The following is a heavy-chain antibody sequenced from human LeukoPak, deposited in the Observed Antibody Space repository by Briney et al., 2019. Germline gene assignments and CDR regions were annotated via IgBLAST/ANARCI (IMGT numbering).Heavy chain of an antibody. Sequence: SETLSLTCTVSGGSISSSSYYWGWIRQPPGKGLEWIGSIYYSGSTYYNPSLKSRVTISVDTSKNQFSLKLSSVTAADTAVYYCARGIAARPSQLGCFGYWGQGTLVTVSS. J-gene: IGHJ4*02. V-gene: IGHV4-39*07. D-gene: IGHD6-6*01. CDR3: ARGIAARPSQLGCFGY. CDR1: GGSISSSSYY. CDR2: IYYSGST.